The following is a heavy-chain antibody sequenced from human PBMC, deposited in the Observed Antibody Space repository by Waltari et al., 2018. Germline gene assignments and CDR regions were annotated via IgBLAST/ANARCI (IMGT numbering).Heavy chain of an antibody. Sequence: QVQLVQSGAEVKKPGSSVKVSCKASGGTFSSYAISWVRQAPGQGLEWMGGIIPIFGTANYAQKFQGRVTITADESTSTAYMELSSLRSEDTAVYYCASPAPYYDFWSGYIYYGMDVWGQGTTVTVSS. CDR2: IIPIFGTA. CDR1: GGTFSSYA. J-gene: IGHJ6*02. V-gene: IGHV1-69*01. CDR3: ASPAPYYDFWSGYIYYGMDV. D-gene: IGHD3-3*01.